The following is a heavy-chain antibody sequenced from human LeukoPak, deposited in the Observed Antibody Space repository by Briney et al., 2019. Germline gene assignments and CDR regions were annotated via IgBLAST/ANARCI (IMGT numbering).Heavy chain of an antibody. CDR1: GFIFSPYA. V-gene: IGHV3-64D*06. CDR3: VKDRWVDH. Sequence: PGGSLRLSCSASGFIFSPYAMHWVRQAPGKGLEYVSSISSEGKTTYYAGSVKGRFTNSRDNSKNTLYLQMSSLRPEDTAVYYCVKDRWVDHWGQGTLVTVSS. J-gene: IGHJ4*02. CDR2: ISSEGKTT. D-gene: IGHD6-13*01.